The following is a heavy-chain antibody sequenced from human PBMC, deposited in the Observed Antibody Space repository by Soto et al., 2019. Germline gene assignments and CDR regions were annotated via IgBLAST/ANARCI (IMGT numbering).Heavy chain of an antibody. V-gene: IGHV4-59*08. J-gene: IGHJ4*02. D-gene: IGHD3-9*01. CDR1: GGSLSSYY. CDR2: IYYSGST. Sequence: SETLSLTCTVSGGSLSSYYWSWIRQPPGKGLEWIGYIYYSGSTNYNPSHKSRVTITVDTSKNQFSLKLNSVTAADTAVYYCARHGPSLRYFDWSIDYWGQGTLVTVSS. CDR3: ARHGPSLRYFDWSIDY.